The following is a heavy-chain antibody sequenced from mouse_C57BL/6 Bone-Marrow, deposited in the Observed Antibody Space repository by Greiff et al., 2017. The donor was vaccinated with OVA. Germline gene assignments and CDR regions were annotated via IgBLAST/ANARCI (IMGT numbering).Heavy chain of an antibody. Sequence: VQLPQSGAELVKPGASVKLSCTASGFYIKDYYMHWVKQRTEQGLAWIGRIDPEDGATKYDPKFQGKATITADTASNTAYLQLSSLTSEDTAVYYCARYWEFAYWGQGTLVTVSA. CDR3: ARYWEFAY. CDR2: IDPEDGAT. D-gene: IGHD4-1*01. J-gene: IGHJ3*01. V-gene: IGHV14-2*01. CDR1: GFYIKDYY.